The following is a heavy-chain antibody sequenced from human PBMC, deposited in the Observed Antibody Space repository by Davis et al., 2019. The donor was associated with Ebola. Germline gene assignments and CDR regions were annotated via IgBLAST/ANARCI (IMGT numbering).Heavy chain of an antibody. CDR3: ARYDYSPPYGMDV. Sequence: SVTVSCKASGGTFSSNAISWVLHPPGQGLEWMGGIIPIFGTANYAQKFQGRVTITADKSTSTAYMELSSLRSDDTAVYYCARYDYSPPYGMDVWGQGTTVTVSS. J-gene: IGHJ6*02. CDR2: IIPIFGTA. D-gene: IGHD4-11*01. CDR1: GGTFSSNA. V-gene: IGHV1-69*06.